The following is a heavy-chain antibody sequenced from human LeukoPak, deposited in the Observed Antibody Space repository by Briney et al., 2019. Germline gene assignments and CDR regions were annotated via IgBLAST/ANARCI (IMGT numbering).Heavy chain of an antibody. J-gene: IGHJ4*02. V-gene: IGHV3-53*01. D-gene: IGHD5-24*01. Sequence: GGSLRLSCAASGFTVSSNYMSWVRQAPGKGLEWVSVIYSGGSTYYADSVKGRFTISRDSSKNTLYFQMNSLRAEDTAVYYCARESFEATEELDYWGQGTLVTVSS. CDR1: GFTVSSNY. CDR3: ARESFEATEELDY. CDR2: IYSGGST.